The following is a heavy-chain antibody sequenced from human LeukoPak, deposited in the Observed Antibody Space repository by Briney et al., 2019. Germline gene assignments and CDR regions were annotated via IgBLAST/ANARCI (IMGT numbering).Heavy chain of an antibody. D-gene: IGHD3-10*01. CDR2: INPNSGGT. CDR3: ARDRAEGSYYYYMDV. CDR1: GYTFTGYY. J-gene: IGHJ6*03. V-gene: IGHV1-2*02. Sequence: ASVKVSCKASGYTFTGYYMHWVRQAPGQGLEWMGWINPNSGGTNYAQKFQGRVTMTRDTSISTAYMELSRLRSDDTAVYYCARDRAEGSYYYYMDVWGKGTTVTVSS.